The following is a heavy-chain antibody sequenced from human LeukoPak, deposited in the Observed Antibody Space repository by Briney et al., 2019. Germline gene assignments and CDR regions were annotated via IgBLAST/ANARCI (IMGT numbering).Heavy chain of an antibody. Sequence: GGSLRLSCAASGFTFSSYSMNWVRQAPGKGLEWVSSISSSSSYIYYADSVKGRFTISRDNTKNSLSLQMNSLRAEDTAVYYCARLYCSGGSCYGKHYFDYWGQGALVTVSS. D-gene: IGHD2-15*01. CDR2: ISSSSSYI. CDR1: GFTFSSYS. V-gene: IGHV3-21*01. J-gene: IGHJ4*02. CDR3: ARLYCSGGSCYGKHYFDY.